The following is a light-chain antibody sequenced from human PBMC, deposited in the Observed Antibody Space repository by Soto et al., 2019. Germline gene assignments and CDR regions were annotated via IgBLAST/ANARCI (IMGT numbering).Light chain of an antibody. J-gene: IGLJ1*01. V-gene: IGLV1-44*01. CDR3: AAWYDSLNGYV. Sequence: QSVLTQPPSASGTPGQRVTISCSGSSSNIAPNTVNWYQHLPGAAPQLLIFANDRRPSGVPDRFSCSRSGTSASLAISGLQSEDEDDYYCAAWYDSLNGYVFGTGTKLTVL. CDR2: AND. CDR1: SSNIAPNT.